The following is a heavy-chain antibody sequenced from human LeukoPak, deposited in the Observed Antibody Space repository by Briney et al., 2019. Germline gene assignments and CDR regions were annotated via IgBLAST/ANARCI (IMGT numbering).Heavy chain of an antibody. Sequence: ASVKVSCKASGYTFTSYYMHWVRQAPGQGLEWMGIINPSGGSTSYAQKFQGRVTMTRDTSTSTVYMELSRLRSEETAVYYCARALGRLHRDYWGQGTLVTVYS. D-gene: IGHD4-11*01. CDR3: ARALGRLHRDY. CDR2: INPSGGST. V-gene: IGHV1-46*01. J-gene: IGHJ4*02. CDR1: GYTFTSYY.